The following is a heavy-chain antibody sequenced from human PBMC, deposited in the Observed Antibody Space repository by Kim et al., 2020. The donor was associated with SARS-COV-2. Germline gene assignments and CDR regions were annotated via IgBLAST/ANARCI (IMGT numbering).Heavy chain of an antibody. CDR1: GGSISSSSYY. V-gene: IGHV4-39*01. D-gene: IGHD2-15*01. CDR3: ARLPERDGYTGVVGGFDY. CDR2: IYYSGST. Sequence: SETLSLTCTVSGGSISSSSYYWGWIRQPPGKGLEWIGSIYYSGSTYYNPSLKSRVTISVDTSKNQFSLKLSSVTAADTAVYYCARLPERDGYTGVVGGFDYWGQGTLVTVSS. J-gene: IGHJ4*02.